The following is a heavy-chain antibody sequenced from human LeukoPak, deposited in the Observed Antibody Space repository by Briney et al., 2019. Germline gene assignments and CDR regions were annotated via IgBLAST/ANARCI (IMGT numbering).Heavy chain of an antibody. CDR1: GYTFTSYY. D-gene: IGHD5-18*01. V-gene: IGHV1-18*04. J-gene: IGHJ6*02. CDR2: ISAYNGNT. Sequence: ASVKVSCKASGYTFTSYYMHWVRQAPGQGLEWMGWISAYNGNTNYAQKLQGRVTMTTDTSTSTAYMELRSLRSDDTAVYYCARYSSSYGPFSYYYYGMDVWGQGTTVTVSS. CDR3: ARYSSSYGPFSYYYYGMDV.